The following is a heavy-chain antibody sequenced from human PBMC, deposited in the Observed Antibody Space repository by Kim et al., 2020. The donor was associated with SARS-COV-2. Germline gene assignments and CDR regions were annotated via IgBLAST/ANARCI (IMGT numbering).Heavy chain of an antibody. CDR1: GGTFSSYA. CDR2: IIPIFGTA. V-gene: IGHV1-69*13. Sequence: SVKVSCKASGGTFSSYAISWVRQAPGQGLEWMGGIIPIFGTANYAQKFQGRVTITADESTSTAYMELSSLRSEDTAVYYCARALDIVVVVAATPGIAFDIWGQGTMVTVSS. J-gene: IGHJ3*02. CDR3: ARALDIVVVVAATPGIAFDI. D-gene: IGHD2-15*01.